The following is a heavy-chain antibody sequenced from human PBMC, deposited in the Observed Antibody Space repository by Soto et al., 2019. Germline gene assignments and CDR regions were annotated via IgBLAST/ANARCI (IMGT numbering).Heavy chain of an antibody. D-gene: IGHD3-9*01. V-gene: IGHV3-33*01. Sequence: PGGSLRLSCAASGFTFSSYGMHWVRQAPGKGLEWVAVIWYDGSNKYYADSVKGRFTISRDNSKNTLYLQMNSLRAEDTAVYYCARDAYYDILTGYYCEYYYGMDVWGQGTTVTVSS. J-gene: IGHJ6*02. CDR3: ARDAYYDILTGYYCEYYYGMDV. CDR2: IWYDGSNK. CDR1: GFTFSSYG.